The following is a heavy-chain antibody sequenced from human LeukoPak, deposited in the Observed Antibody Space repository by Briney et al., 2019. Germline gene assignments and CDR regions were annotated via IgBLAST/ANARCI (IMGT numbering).Heavy chain of an antibody. V-gene: IGHV4-39*07. Sequence: SETLSLTCTVSGGSISSSSYYWGWIRQPPGKGLEWIGSIYYSGSTYYNPSLKSRVTISVDTSKNQFSLKLSSVTAADTAVYYCARDLVAAAGGYFDYWGQGTLVTVSS. J-gene: IGHJ4*02. D-gene: IGHD6-13*01. CDR1: GGSISSSSYY. CDR3: ARDLVAAAGGYFDY. CDR2: IYYSGST.